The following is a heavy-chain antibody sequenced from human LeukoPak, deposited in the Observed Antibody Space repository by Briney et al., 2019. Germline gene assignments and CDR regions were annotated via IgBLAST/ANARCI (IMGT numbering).Heavy chain of an antibody. CDR3: AKVRSSGYSVNAFDI. J-gene: IGHJ3*02. D-gene: IGHD3-22*01. V-gene: IGHV3-23*01. Sequence: PGGSLRLSCAASGFTFSSYAMSWVRQAPGKGLEWVSAISGSGGSTYYADSVKGRFTISRDNSKNTLYLQMNSLRAEDTAVHYCAKVRSSGYSVNAFDIWGQGTMVTVSS. CDR1: GFTFSSYA. CDR2: ISGSGGST.